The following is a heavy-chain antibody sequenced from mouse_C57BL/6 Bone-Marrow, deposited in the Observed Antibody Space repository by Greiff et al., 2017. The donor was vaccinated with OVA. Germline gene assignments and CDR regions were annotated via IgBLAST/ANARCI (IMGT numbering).Heavy chain of an antibody. Sequence: QVQLQQSGAELVRPGASVTLSCKASGYTFTDYEMHWVKQTPVHGLEWIGAIDPETGGTAYNQKFKGKAILTADKSSSTAYMELRSLTSEDSAVYYCTRSARGDYAMDYWGQGTSVTVSS. CDR2: IDPETGGT. V-gene: IGHV1-15*01. CDR1: GYTFTDYE. D-gene: IGHD3-3*01. CDR3: TRSARGDYAMDY. J-gene: IGHJ4*01.